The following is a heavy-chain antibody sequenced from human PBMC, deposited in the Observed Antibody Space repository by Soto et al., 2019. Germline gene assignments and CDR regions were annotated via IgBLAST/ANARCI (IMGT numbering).Heavy chain of an antibody. Sequence: SETLSLTCTVSGGSISSGDYYWSWIRQPPGKGLEWIGYIYYSGSTYYNPSLKSRVTISVDTSKNQFSLKLSSVTAADTAVYYCARDLYYYDSGYNWFDPWGQGTLVTRLL. J-gene: IGHJ5*02. CDR1: GGSISSGDYY. CDR2: IYYSGST. D-gene: IGHD3-22*01. V-gene: IGHV4-30-4*01. CDR3: ARDLYYYDSGYNWFDP.